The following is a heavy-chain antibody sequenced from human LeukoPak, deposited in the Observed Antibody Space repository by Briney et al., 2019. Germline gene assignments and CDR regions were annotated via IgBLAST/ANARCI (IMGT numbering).Heavy chain of an antibody. D-gene: IGHD6-6*01. CDR2: IYSGGST. Sequence: GGSLRLSCAASGFTVSSNYMSWVRQAPGKGLEWVSVIYSGGSTYYADSVKGRFTISRDNSKNTLYLQMNSLRAEDTAVYYCASGGVSGIAARRVRGGFDYWGQGTLVTVSS. CDR3: ASGGVSGIAARRVRGGFDY. V-gene: IGHV3-53*01. CDR1: GFTVSSNY. J-gene: IGHJ4*02.